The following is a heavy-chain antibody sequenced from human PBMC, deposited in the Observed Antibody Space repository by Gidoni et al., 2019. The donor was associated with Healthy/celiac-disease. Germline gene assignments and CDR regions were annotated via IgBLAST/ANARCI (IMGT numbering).Heavy chain of an antibody. D-gene: IGHD5-18*01. V-gene: IGHV5-51*01. CDR1: GYSFTSYW. CDR2: IYPGDSDT. J-gene: IGHJ6*02. CDR3: ARAYTAMVTGYYYGMDV. Sequence: EVQLVQSGAEVKKPGESLKISCKGSGYSFTSYWIGWVRQMPGKGLEWMGIIYPGDSDTRYSPSFQGQVTISADKSISTAYLQWSSLKASDTAMYYCARAYTAMVTGYYYGMDVWGQGTTVTVSS.